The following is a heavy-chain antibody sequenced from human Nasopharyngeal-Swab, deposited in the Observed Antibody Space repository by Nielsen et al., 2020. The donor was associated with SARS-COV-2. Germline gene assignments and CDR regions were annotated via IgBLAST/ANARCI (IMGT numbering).Heavy chain of an antibody. CDR3: ARPPGYCSGGSCYS. V-gene: IGHV3-21*01. Sequence: GESLKISCAASGFTFSSYSMNWVRQAPGKGLEWVSSISSSSSSYIYYADSVKGRFTISRDNAKNSLYLQMNSLRAEDTAVYYCARPPGYCSGGSCYSWGQGTLVTVSS. D-gene: IGHD2-15*01. J-gene: IGHJ4*02. CDR2: ISSSSSSYI. CDR1: GFTFSSYS.